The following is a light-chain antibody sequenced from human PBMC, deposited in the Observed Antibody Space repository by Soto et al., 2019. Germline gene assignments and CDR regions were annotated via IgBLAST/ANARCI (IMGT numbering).Light chain of an antibody. V-gene: IGLV1-40*01. Sequence: QSVLTQPPSVSGAPGQRVTISCTGNTSNIGAGYAVHWYKQLPGTAPKLLIFGTTNRPAGVPERFSGSRSGSSASLAITGLQAEDEGDYYCQSYDSTLSARYVFGTGTKVTVL. CDR3: QSYDSTLSARYV. CDR1: TSNIGAGYA. CDR2: GTT. J-gene: IGLJ1*01.